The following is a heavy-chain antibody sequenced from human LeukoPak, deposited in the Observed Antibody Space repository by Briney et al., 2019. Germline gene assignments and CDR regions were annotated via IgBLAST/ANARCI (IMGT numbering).Heavy chain of an antibody. CDR3: ARYKGISVVGATSRFDP. Sequence: ASVKVSCKASGYTFTSYGISWVRQAPGQGLEWMGWISAYNGNTNYARKLQGRVTMTTDTSTSTAYMELRSLRSDDTAVYYCARYKGISVVGATSRFDPWGQGTLVTVSS. V-gene: IGHV1-18*01. CDR2: ISAYNGNT. CDR1: GYTFTSYG. J-gene: IGHJ5*02. D-gene: IGHD1-26*01.